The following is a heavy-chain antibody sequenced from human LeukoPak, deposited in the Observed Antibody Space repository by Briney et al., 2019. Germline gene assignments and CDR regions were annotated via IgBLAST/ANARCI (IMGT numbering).Heavy chain of an antibody. Sequence: GGSLRLSCAASGFTFSSYEMNWVRQAPGKGLEWVSYISSSGTIYYADSVKGRFTISRDNAKNSLYLQMNSLRAEDTAVYYCARRRGDYGFDYWGQGTLVTVSS. D-gene: IGHD4-17*01. CDR3: ARRRGDYGFDY. V-gene: IGHV3-48*03. CDR1: GFTFSSYE. J-gene: IGHJ4*02. CDR2: ISSSGTI.